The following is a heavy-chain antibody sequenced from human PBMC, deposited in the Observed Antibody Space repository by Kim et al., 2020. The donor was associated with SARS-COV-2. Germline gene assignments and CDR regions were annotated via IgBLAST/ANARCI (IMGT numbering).Heavy chain of an antibody. CDR2: IGGSGTST. V-gene: IGHV3-23*01. D-gene: IGHD3-9*01. Sequence: GGSLRLSCAASGFTFSTYAMSWVRQAPGKGLEWVSTIGGSGTSTYFADSVKGRFTVSRDNSKNTLYLQMNSLRAEDTAVYYCAKGGWDGYLRYFDQWGQGTLVTVSS. CDR3: AKGGWDGYLRYFDQ. CDR1: GFTFSTYA. J-gene: IGHJ4*02.